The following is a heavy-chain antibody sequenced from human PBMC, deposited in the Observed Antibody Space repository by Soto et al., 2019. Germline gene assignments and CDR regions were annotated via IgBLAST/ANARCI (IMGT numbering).Heavy chain of an antibody. CDR1: GYTLTELS. J-gene: IGHJ5*02. D-gene: IGHD2-15*01. V-gene: IGHV1-24*01. CDR3: ATEHLGVVVVAATLTERYNWFDP. Sequence: ASVKGSCKVSGYTLTELSMHWVRQAPGKGLEWMGGFDPEDGETIYAQKFQGRVTMTEDTSTDTAYMELSSLRSEDTAVYYCATEHLGVVVVAATLTERYNWFDPWGQGTLVTVSS. CDR2: FDPEDGET.